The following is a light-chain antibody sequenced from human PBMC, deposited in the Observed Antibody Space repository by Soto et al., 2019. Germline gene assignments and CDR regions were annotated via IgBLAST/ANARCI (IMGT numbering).Light chain of an antibody. V-gene: IGKV3-20*01. CDR2: GAS. CDR1: QSVDSTY. Sequence: EIVLTQSPVTLSLSPGERATLSCRASQSVDSTYLGWYQQKPGQAPRLLIYGASSRATGIPDRFSGSGSGTDLTLTISRLEPEDFAVYFCQQYGSSPWTFGQGTKVEIK. CDR3: QQYGSSPWT. J-gene: IGKJ1*01.